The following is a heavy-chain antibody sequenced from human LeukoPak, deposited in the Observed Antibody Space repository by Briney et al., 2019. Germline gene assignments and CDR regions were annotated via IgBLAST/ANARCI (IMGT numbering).Heavy chain of an antibody. CDR2: ISNNGGYT. J-gene: IGHJ4*02. CDR3: ARGPH. CDR1: GFTFSSSA. V-gene: IGHV3-23*01. Sequence: GGSLRLSCAASGFTFSSSAMSWVRQAPGKGLEWVSAISNNGGYTYYADSVQGRFTISRDNSKSTLCLQMNSLRAEDTAVYYCARGPHWGQGTLVTVSS.